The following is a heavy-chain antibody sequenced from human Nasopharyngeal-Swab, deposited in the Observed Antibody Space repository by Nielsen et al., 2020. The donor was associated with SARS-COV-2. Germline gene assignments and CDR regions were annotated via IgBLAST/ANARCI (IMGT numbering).Heavy chain of an antibody. CDR1: GYSFTSYW. Sequence: KVSCKGSGYSFTSYWIGWVRQMPGKGLEWMGIIYPGDSDTRYSPSFQGQATISADKSISTAYLQWSSLKASDTAMYYCARRQGYYDSSGNLDYWGQGTLVTVSS. CDR2: IYPGDSDT. D-gene: IGHD3-22*01. V-gene: IGHV5-51*01. J-gene: IGHJ4*02. CDR3: ARRQGYYDSSGNLDY.